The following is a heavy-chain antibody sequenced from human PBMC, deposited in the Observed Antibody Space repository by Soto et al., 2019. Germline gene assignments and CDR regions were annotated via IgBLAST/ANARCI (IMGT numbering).Heavy chain of an antibody. CDR3: ARGGYYDNTCGQWSHYGLEI. D-gene: IGHD3-16*01. CDR1: GYTFIRYG. J-gene: IGHJ6*02. V-gene: IGHV1-18*01. CDR2: ISPYNDYT. Sequence: QVQLVQSAGEVKKPGASVKVSCKASGYTFIRYGITWVRQAPGQGLEWMGWISPYNDYTNYAQKLQGRVTMTTDTSTTTVCLDFRSLKSDDTAVYDSARGGYYDNTCGQWSHYGLEIWGQGTSVTVSS.